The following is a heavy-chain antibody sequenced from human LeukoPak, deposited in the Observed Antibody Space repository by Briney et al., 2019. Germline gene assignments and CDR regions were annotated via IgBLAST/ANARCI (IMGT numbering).Heavy chain of an antibody. Sequence: GGSLRLSCAASGFTFTMYKMNWVRQAPGKGLEWVSSISISSSYIHYVDSVKGRFTIPRDNAKNSLYLQMNSLRAEDTAVYFCARAGRDGYSDYWGQGTLVTVSS. J-gene: IGHJ4*02. D-gene: IGHD5-24*01. CDR3: ARAGRDGYSDY. V-gene: IGHV3-21*01. CDR1: GFTFTMYK. CDR2: ISISSSYI.